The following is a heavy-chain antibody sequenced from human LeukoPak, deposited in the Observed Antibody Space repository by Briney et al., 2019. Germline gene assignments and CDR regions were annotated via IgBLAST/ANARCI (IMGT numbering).Heavy chain of an antibody. J-gene: IGHJ6*02. CDR3: ARDPVGGSYYDYYYYGMDV. CDR1: GFTFSSYW. CDR2: IKQDGSEK. D-gene: IGHD1-26*01. Sequence: PGGSLRLSCGASGFTFSSYWMSWVRQAPGKGLEWVANIKQDGSEKYYVDSVKGRFTISRDNAKNSLYLQMNSLRAEDTAVYYCARDPVGGSYYDYYYYGMDVWGQGTTVTVSS. V-gene: IGHV3-7*01.